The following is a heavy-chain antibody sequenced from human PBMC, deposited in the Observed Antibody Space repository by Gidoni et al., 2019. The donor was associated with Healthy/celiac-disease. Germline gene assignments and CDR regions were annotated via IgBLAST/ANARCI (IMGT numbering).Heavy chain of an antibody. CDR2: ISSSSRYI. J-gene: IGHJ4*02. D-gene: IGHD1-26*01. Sequence: EVQLVESGGGLVKPGGSMRPSCAASGCTFSSYSMNWVRQAPGTGLEWVSSISSSSRYIYYADSVKGRFTISRDNAKNSLYLQMNSLRAEDTAVYYCARELSGGYSRFDYWGQGTLVTVSS. CDR1: GCTFSSYS. V-gene: IGHV3-21*01. CDR3: ARELSGGYSRFDY.